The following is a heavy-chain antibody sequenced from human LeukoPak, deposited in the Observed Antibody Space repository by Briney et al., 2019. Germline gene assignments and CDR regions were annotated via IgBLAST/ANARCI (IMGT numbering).Heavy chain of an antibody. CDR1: GYTFTSYD. Sequence: VASVKVSCKASGYTFTSYDINWVRQATGQGLEWMGWMSPNSGNTDYAQKFQGRVTFTRNTSINTAYMELSSLRSEDTAMYYCARAAADSGYYYYMDVWGKGTTVTISS. D-gene: IGHD6-25*01. CDR2: MSPNSGNT. J-gene: IGHJ6*03. V-gene: IGHV1-8*03. CDR3: ARAAADSGYYYYMDV.